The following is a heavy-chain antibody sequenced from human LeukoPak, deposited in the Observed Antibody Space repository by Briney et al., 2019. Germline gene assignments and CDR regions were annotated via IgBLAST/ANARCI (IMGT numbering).Heavy chain of an antibody. D-gene: IGHD5-24*01. CDR1: SGSISSYY. Sequence: PSETLSLTCTVSSGSISSYYWSWTRQPAGKGLEWIGRIYTSGSTNYNPSLKSRVTMSVDTSKNQFSLKLSSVTAGDTAVYYCARVSLPEINAFDIWGQGTMVTVSS. V-gene: IGHV4-4*07. CDR3: ARVSLPEINAFDI. J-gene: IGHJ3*02. CDR2: IYTSGST.